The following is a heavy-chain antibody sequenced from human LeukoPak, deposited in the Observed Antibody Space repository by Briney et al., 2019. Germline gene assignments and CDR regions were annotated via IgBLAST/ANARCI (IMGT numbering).Heavy chain of an antibody. CDR3: ARDADIVVVPAAMRDYYYGMDV. D-gene: IGHD2-2*01. CDR2: IWYDGSNK. V-gene: IGHV3-33*01. CDR1: RFTFSSYG. Sequence: PGGSLRLSCAASRFTFSSYGMHWVRQAPGKGLEWVAVIWYDGSNKYYADSVKGRFTISRDNSKNTLYLQMNSLRAEDTAVYYCARDADIVVVPAAMRDYYYGMDVWGKGTTVTVSS. J-gene: IGHJ6*04.